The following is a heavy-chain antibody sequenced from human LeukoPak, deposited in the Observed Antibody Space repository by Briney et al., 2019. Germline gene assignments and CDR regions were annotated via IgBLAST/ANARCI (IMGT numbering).Heavy chain of an antibody. V-gene: IGHV3-23*01. Sequence: GGSLRLSCAATGFTFSTYGMHWVRQAPGRGLEWVSAISGSGGSTYYADSVKGRFTISRDNSKNTLYLQMNSLRAEDTAVYYCAKDRTDRGYWGQGTLVTVSS. CDR2: ISGSGGST. J-gene: IGHJ4*02. CDR3: AKDRTDRGY. D-gene: IGHD2-15*01. CDR1: GFTFSTYG.